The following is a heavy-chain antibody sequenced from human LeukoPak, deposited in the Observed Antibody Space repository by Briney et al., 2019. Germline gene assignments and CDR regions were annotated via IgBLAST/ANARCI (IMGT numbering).Heavy chain of an antibody. Sequence: ASVKVSCKASGYTFTGYYMHWVRQAPGQGLEWTGWINAKSGHTKYAQKFQARVTKTRDTSITTTYMEVSRLSSDDTAVYYCARQNTGQLDYWGQGTLVTVSS. J-gene: IGHJ4*02. V-gene: IGHV1-2*02. CDR1: GYTFTGYY. CDR3: ARQNTGQLDY. D-gene: IGHD2-8*02. CDR2: INAKSGHT.